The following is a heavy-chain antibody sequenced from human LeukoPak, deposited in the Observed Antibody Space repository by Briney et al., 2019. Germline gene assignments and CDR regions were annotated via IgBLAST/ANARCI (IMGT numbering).Heavy chain of an antibody. D-gene: IGHD2-8*01. CDR3: ARDSLEIKQRMQDMDV. Sequence: PSETLSLTCTVSGDSISSYYWSWIRQPAGKGLEWIGRVSTSGSTNYNPSLKSRVTMSVDTSKNQFSLKLTSVTAADTAVYYCARDSLEIKQRMQDMDVWGKGTTVTVSS. V-gene: IGHV4-4*07. CDR2: VSTSGST. J-gene: IGHJ6*03. CDR1: GDSISSYY.